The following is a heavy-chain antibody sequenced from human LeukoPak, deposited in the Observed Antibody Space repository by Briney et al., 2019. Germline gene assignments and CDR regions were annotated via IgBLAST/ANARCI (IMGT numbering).Heavy chain of an antibody. CDR2: ISSSSSYI. Sequence: PGGSLRLSCAASGFTFSSYSMNWVRQAPGKGLEWVSSISSSSSYIYYADSVKGRFTISRDNAKNSLYLQMNSLRAEDTAVYYCARAGGSGSYYVDYWGQGTLVTVSS. CDR1: GFTFSSYS. V-gene: IGHV3-21*01. CDR3: ARAGGSGSYYVDY. D-gene: IGHD3-10*01. J-gene: IGHJ4*02.